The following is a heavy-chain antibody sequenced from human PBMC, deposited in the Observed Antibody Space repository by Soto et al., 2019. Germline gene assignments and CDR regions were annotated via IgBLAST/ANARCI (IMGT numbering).Heavy chain of an antibody. CDR3: AKVGGYSSGWSYFDY. Sequence: GSLRLSCAASGFTFSSYAMSWVRQAPGKGLEWVSAISGSGGSTYYADSVKGRFTISRDNSKNTLYLQMNSLRAEDTAVYYCAKVGGYSSGWSYFDYWGQGTLVTVSS. D-gene: IGHD6-19*01. CDR1: GFTFSSYA. V-gene: IGHV3-23*01. CDR2: ISGSGGST. J-gene: IGHJ4*02.